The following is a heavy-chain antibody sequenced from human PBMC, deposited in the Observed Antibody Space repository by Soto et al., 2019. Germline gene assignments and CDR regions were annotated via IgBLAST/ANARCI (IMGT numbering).Heavy chain of an antibody. CDR3: ARGIGTGYTDY. V-gene: IGHV3-53*01. D-gene: IGHD3-9*01. Sequence: EVQLVEPGGGLIQPGESLRLSCVASGFSASSNYMSWVRQAPGKGLEWVSIIYTGGNTYYADSVKGRFTISRDNSKNTVYLQMNNLKAEDTAVYYCARGIGTGYTDYWGQGTLVTVSS. CDR1: GFSASSNY. J-gene: IGHJ4*02. CDR2: IYTGGNT.